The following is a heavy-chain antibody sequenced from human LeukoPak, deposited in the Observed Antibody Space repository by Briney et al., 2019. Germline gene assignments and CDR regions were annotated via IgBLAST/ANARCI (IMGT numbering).Heavy chain of an antibody. CDR2: IIPIFGTA. J-gene: IGHJ6*03. CDR1: GGTFSSYA. CDR3: ARDNGEVVTPRSSYYYYYYMDV. Sequence: SVKVSCKASGGTFSSYAISWVRQAPGQGLEWMGGIIPIFGTANYAQKFQGRVTITTDESTSTAYMELSSLRSEDTAVYYCARDNGEVVTPRSSYYYYYYMDVWGKGTTVTVSS. V-gene: IGHV1-69*05. D-gene: IGHD4-23*01.